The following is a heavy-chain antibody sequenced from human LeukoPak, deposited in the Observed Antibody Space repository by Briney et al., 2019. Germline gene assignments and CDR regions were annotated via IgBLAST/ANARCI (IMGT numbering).Heavy chain of an antibody. CDR1: GFTFSSYA. Sequence: GGSLRLSCAASGFTFSSYAMSWVREAPGKGLEWVSAISGSGGSTYYADSVKGRFTTSRDNSKNTLYLQMDSLRAEDTAVYYCAKDVRSDYFDSWGQGTLVTVSS. J-gene: IGHJ4*02. V-gene: IGHV3-23*01. CDR3: AKDVRSDYFDS. CDR2: ISGSGGST.